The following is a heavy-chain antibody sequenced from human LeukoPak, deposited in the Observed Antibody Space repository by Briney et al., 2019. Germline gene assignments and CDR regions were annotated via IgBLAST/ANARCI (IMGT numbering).Heavy chain of an antibody. J-gene: IGHJ4*02. CDR2: IYSSGTT. D-gene: IGHD1-14*01. CDR3: ARSPNHNDYYFDY. CDR1: GGSVSTDY. V-gene: IGHV4-4*07. Sequence: SETLSLTCTVSGGSVSTDYWSWIRQPAGKRLEWIGRIYSSGTTNYNPSLKSRVTMSIDTSKNQFSLKLSSVTAADTAVYYCARSPNHNDYYFDYWGQGTLLTVSS.